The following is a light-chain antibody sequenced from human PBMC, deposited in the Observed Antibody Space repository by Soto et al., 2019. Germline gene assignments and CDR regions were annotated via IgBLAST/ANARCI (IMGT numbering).Light chain of an antibody. CDR2: DAS. Sequence: DIVLTQSPATLSLSPGDRATLSCRASQTVGSSYLAWYQQKPGQAPRLFIYDASSRATGVPDRFSGSGSGTDFTLTISRLEPEDFAVYYCQHYGSSPPWTFGQGTKVDFK. CDR3: QHYGSSPPWT. V-gene: IGKV3-20*01. CDR1: QTVGSSY. J-gene: IGKJ1*01.